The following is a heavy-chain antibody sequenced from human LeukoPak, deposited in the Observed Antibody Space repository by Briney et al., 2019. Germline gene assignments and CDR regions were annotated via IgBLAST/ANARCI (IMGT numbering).Heavy chain of an antibody. CDR3: ARDVLDCSSTSCSNYYYYMDV. J-gene: IGHJ6*03. Sequence: PGGSLRLSCAASGFTFSDYYMSWIRQAPGEGLERVSYISSSGSTIYYADSVKGRFTISRDNAKNSLYLQLNSLRAEDTAVYYCARDVLDCSSTSCSNYYYYMDVWGKGTTVTVSS. V-gene: IGHV3-11*01. CDR2: ISSSGSTI. D-gene: IGHD2-2*01. CDR1: GFTFSDYY.